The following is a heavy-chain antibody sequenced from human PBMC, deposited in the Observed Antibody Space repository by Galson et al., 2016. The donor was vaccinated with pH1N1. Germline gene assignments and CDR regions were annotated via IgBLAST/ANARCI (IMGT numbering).Heavy chain of an antibody. Sequence: GSTTYAQKFQGRVTMTHDTATNTVYMELSSLRSDDTAVYYCARRYYFDYWGQGTLVAVSS. CDR2: GST. J-gene: IGHJ4*02. CDR3: ARRYYFDY. V-gene: IGHV1-46*03.